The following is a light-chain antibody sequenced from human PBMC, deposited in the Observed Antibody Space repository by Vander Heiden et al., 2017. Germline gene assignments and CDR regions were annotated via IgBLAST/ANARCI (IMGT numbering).Light chain of an antibody. CDR2: DVT. CDR3: SSYAGSVL. CDR1: SSDVGDYNF. V-gene: IGLV2-11*01. J-gene: IGLJ2*01. Sequence: QSALTQPRSVSGSPGPSVTISCAGNSSDVGDYNFVHWYQQHPGKLPKLMIYDVTKRPSVVPDRFSGSKSGNTASLTISGLQAEDEADYYCSSYAGSVLFGGGTKLTVL.